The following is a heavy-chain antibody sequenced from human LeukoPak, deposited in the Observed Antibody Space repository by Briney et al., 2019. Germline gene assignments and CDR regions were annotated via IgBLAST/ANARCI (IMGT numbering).Heavy chain of an antibody. CDR2: IYYTGNT. D-gene: IGHD3-16*02. J-gene: IGHJ4*02. CDR1: GGSISSYY. V-gene: IGHV4-59*08. Sequence: PSETLSLTCTVSGGSISSYYWSWIRQPPGKGLEWIGDIYYTGNTNYNPSLKSRVAISVDTSKNHFSLRLSSVTAADTAVYYCARGEYIWGTYRYLNFFDDWGQGTLVTVSS. CDR3: ARGEYIWGTYRYLNFFDD.